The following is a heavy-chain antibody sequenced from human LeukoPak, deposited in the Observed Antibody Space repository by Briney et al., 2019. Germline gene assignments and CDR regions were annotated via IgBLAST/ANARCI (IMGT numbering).Heavy chain of an antibody. V-gene: IGHV1-24*01. Sequence: ASVKVSCKASGGTFSSYAISWVRQAPGQGLEWMGGFDPEDGETIYAQKFQGRVTMTEDTSTDTAYMELSSLRSEDTAVYYCAMIAAAGPNYFDYWGQGTLVTVSS. J-gene: IGHJ4*02. CDR2: FDPEDGET. CDR1: GGTFSSYA. D-gene: IGHD6-13*01. CDR3: AMIAAAGPNYFDY.